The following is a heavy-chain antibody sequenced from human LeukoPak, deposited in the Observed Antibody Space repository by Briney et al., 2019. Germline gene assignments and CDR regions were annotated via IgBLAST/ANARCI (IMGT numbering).Heavy chain of an antibody. D-gene: IGHD2-2*01. V-gene: IGHV4-61*02. Sequence: PSETLSLTCTVSGGSISSGSYYWSWIRQPAGKGLEWIGRIYTSGSTNYNPSLKSRVTISVDTSKNQFSLKLSSVTAADTAVYYCARVVCSSTSCYVISNYYMDVWGKGTTVTVSS. CDR3: ARVVCSSTSCYVISNYYMDV. CDR1: GGSISSGSYY. CDR2: IYTSGST. J-gene: IGHJ6*03.